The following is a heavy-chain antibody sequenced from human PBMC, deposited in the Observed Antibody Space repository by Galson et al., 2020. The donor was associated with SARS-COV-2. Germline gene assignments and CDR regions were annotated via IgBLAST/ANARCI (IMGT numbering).Heavy chain of an antibody. CDR3: ASYPADKYYYYGMDV. D-gene: IGHD2-2*01. V-gene: IGHV3-21*01. CDR1: GFTFSSYS. Sequence: GGSLRLSCASSGFTFSSYSMNWVRQAPGKGLEWVSSISSSSSYIYYEDSVKDRFTIPRDNAKNSRYLQMNSLRAEETAVYYCASYPADKYYYYGMDVWGQGTTVTVSS. CDR2: ISSSSSYI. J-gene: IGHJ6*02.